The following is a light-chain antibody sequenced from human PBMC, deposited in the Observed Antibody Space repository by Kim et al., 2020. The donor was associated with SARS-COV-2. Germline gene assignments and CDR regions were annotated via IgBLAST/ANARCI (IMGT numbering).Light chain of an antibody. CDR2: DTS. J-gene: IGKJ4*01. CDR3: QQRAKWPPLT. V-gene: IGKV3-11*01. CDR1: QSVSKY. Sequence: EIVLTQSPATLSLSPGERATLSCRASQSVSKYLAWYQQKPGQAPRLLIYDTSIRATGIPARFSGSGSGTDFTLTISSLDPEDFAVYYCQQRAKWPPLTFGGGTKVDIK.